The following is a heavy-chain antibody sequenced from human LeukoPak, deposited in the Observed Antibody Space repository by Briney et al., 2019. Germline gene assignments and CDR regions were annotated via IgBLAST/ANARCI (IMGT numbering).Heavy chain of an antibody. CDR1: GFTFSSYA. CDR3: ARRGSGFSQNYFDY. D-gene: IGHD3-22*01. Sequence: GGTLRLSCAASGFTFSSYAMSWVRQAPGKGLEYVSAISSNGGSTYYANSVKGRFTISRDNSKNTLYLQMGSLRAEDMAVYYCARRGSGFSQNYFDYWGQGTLVTVSS. J-gene: IGHJ4*02. V-gene: IGHV3-64*01. CDR2: ISSNGGST.